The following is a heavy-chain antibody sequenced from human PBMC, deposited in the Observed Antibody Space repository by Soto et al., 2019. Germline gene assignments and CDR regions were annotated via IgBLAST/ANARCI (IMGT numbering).Heavy chain of an antibody. CDR3: ARDLSIAARPYGY. J-gene: IGHJ4*02. V-gene: IGHV3-21*01. Sequence: EVQLVESGGGLVKPGGSLRLSCAASGFTFSSYSMNWVRQAPGKGLEWVSSISSSSSYIYYADSVKGRFTISRDNAKNSLYLQMNSLRAEDTAVYYCARDLSIAARPYGYWGQGTLVTVSS. CDR2: ISSSSSYI. D-gene: IGHD6-6*01. CDR1: GFTFSSYS.